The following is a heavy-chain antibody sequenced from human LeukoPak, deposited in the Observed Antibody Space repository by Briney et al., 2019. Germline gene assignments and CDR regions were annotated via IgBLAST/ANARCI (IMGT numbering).Heavy chain of an antibody. J-gene: IGHJ4*02. Sequence: ASVTVSCTASGGTFSSYAISWVRQAPGQGLEWMGWINPNSGGTNYAQKFQGRVTMTRDTSISTAYMELSRLRSDDTAVYYCARTYSGSLSSVDYWGQGTLVTVSS. V-gene: IGHV1-2*02. D-gene: IGHD1-26*01. CDR2: INPNSGGT. CDR3: ARTYSGSLSSVDY. CDR1: GGTFSSYA.